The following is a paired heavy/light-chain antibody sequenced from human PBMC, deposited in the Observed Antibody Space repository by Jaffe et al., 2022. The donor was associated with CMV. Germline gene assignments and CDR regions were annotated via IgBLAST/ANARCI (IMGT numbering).Heavy chain of an antibody. D-gene: IGHD4-4*01. Sequence: EERLVESGGGLVQPGGSLKLSCAGSAFTFSGSALHWVRQASGKGLEWVGHIRTKANNYATAYAASVKGRFAISRDDSKKTAYLQMNSLKTEDTAVYYCATDYINYENSYYGMDVWGQGTTVAVSS. CDR1: AFTFSGSA. CDR3: ATDYINYENSYYGMDV. V-gene: IGHV3-73*02. J-gene: IGHJ6*02. CDR2: IRTKANNYAT.
Light chain of an antibody. CDR1: QSVSSS. Sequence: EIVLTQSPATLSLSPGERATLSCRASQSVSSSLAWYQQKPGQAPRLLIYDAFNRASGIPARFSGSGSGTDFTLTISSLEPEDFAVYYCQQRSNWPPFTFGPGTRVDI. CDR2: DAF. J-gene: IGKJ3*01. CDR3: QQRSNWPPFT. V-gene: IGKV3-11*01.